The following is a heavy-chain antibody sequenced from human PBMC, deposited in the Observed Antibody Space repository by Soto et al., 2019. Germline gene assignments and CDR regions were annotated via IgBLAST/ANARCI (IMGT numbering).Heavy chain of an antibody. D-gene: IGHD2-8*01. CDR3: ARDRRGTETLIVLMVYAPFDY. CDR1: GYTFTSYG. Sequence: GASVKVSCKASGYTFTSYGISWVRQAPGQGLEWMGWISAYNGNTNYAQKLQGRVTMTTDTSTSTAYMELRSLRSDDTAVYYCARDRRGTETLIVLMVYAPFDYWGQGTLVTVSS. J-gene: IGHJ4*02. V-gene: IGHV1-18*01. CDR2: ISAYNGNT.